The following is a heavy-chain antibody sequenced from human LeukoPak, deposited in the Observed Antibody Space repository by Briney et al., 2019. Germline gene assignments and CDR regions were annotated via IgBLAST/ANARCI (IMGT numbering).Heavy chain of an antibody. CDR1: GGSISSYH. CDR3: ARGIFGMVLNAFDL. Sequence: SETLSLTCTVSGGSISSYHWTWIRQPPGRGLEWVGYISYGGSTNYNPSLKSRVTISVDTSTNQFSLKLSPVTAADTAVYYCARGIFGMVLNAFDLWGRGTMVTVSS. J-gene: IGHJ3*01. CDR2: ISYGGST. V-gene: IGHV4-59*01. D-gene: IGHD3-3*01.